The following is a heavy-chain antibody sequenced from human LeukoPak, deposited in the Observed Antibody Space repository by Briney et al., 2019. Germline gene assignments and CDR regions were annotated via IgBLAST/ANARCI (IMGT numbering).Heavy chain of an antibody. Sequence: GGSLRLSCAASGFTLSSYAMSWVRQAPGKGLEWVSTLSVGGVFTYYVDSVKGRFTISRDNAKSSLYLQMNSLRDEDTAVYYCASAGSGLYWGQGTLVTVSS. CDR2: LSVGGVFT. CDR1: GFTLSSYA. V-gene: IGHV3-23*01. CDR3: ASAGSGLY. D-gene: IGHD6-19*01. J-gene: IGHJ4*02.